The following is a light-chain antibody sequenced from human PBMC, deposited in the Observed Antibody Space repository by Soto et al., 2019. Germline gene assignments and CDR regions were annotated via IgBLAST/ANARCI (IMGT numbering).Light chain of an antibody. Sequence: EIVLTQSPGTLSLSPGERSTLSCRVSQSVRTYLAWSPPTPGQAPRILIYDASNTATGIPARLSGSWSGTDFTLTISSLEPEDFAVDYCQQRSNWITFGQGTRLEIK. J-gene: IGKJ5*01. CDR2: DAS. V-gene: IGKV3-11*01. CDR3: QQRSNWIT. CDR1: QSVRTY.